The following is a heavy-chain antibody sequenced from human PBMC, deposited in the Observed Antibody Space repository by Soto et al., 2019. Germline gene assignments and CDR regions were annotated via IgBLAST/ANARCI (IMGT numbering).Heavy chain of an antibody. CDR3: ARDGRQGDGDYYYYYMAF. Sequence: QVQLVESWGGVVQPGRSLRLSCAASGFTFSSYGMHWVLQAPGQGLEWVAVIWYDGSNKDYADSVKGRFTISRDNSKNTLYLRMNSLRAEDTAVYYCARDGRQGDGDYYYYYMAFWGKGTTVTVSS. V-gene: IGHV3-33*01. D-gene: IGHD4-17*01. J-gene: IGHJ6*03. CDR2: IWYDGSNK. CDR1: GFTFSSYG.